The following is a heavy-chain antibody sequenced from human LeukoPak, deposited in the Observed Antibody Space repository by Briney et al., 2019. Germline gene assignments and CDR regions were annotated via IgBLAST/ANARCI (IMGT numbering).Heavy chain of an antibody. D-gene: IGHD3-22*01. CDR2: IYYSGST. CDR3: ARRNYFYDSSGYYFDY. J-gene: IGHJ4*02. V-gene: IGHV4-59*01. Sequence: SETLSLTCTVSGGSISSYYWSWIRQPPGEGLEGIGYIYYSGSTNYNPPLKSRVTISVDTSKNQFSLKLSSVTAADTAVYYCARRNYFYDSSGYYFDYWGQGTLVTVSS. CDR1: GGSISSYY.